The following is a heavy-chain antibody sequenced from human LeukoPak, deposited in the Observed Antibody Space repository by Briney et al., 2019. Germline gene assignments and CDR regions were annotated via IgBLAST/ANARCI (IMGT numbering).Heavy chain of an antibody. Sequence: AGGSLRLSCAASGFTFSTYEMNWVRQAPGKGLEWVSYISNSDSNIKYADSVMGRFTISRDNAKNSLYLQMNSLRAEDTAVYYCAKDEKLWFGEFGANYFDYWGQGTLVTVSS. CDR1: GFTFSTYE. D-gene: IGHD3-10*01. V-gene: IGHV3-48*03. CDR2: ISNSDSNI. CDR3: AKDEKLWFGEFGANYFDY. J-gene: IGHJ4*02.